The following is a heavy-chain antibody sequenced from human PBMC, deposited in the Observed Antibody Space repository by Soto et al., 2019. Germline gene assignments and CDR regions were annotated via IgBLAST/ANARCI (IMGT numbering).Heavy chain of an antibody. V-gene: IGHV1-18*01. CDR2: ISAYNGNT. CDR3: ARDAPPEDY. Sequence: QVQLVQSGAEVKKPGASVKVSCKASGYTFTSYAISWVRQAPGQGLEWMGWISAYNGNTNYAQKLQGRVTMTTDTPPSTAYRERRSMRSDDTAVYYCARDAPPEDYWAQGPRVPVSS. J-gene: IGHJ4*02. CDR1: GYTFTSYA.